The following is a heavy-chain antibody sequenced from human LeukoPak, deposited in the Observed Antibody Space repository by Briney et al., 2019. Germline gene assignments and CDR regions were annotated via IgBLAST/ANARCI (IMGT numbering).Heavy chain of an antibody. Sequence: SETLSLTCTVSGGSISSSSYYWGWIRQPPGKGLEWIGSIYYSGSTYYNPSLKSRVTISVDTSKNQFSLKLSSVTAADTAVYYCARASAFYRSSSWTYFDSWGQGTLVTVSS. J-gene: IGHJ4*02. D-gene: IGHD6-13*01. CDR1: GGSISSSSYY. V-gene: IGHV4-39*07. CDR2: IYYSGST. CDR3: ARASAFYRSSSWTYFDS.